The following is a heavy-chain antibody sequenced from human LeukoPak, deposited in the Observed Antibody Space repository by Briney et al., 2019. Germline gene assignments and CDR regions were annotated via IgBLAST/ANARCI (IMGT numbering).Heavy chain of an antibody. Sequence: PGGSLRLSCAASGFTFNTYTMKWVRQAPGEGLEWVSSISSSTTYKYYADSVKGRFTISRDNAKNSLYLQMNSLRAEDTAVYYCAGEGSQWNDLYWGQGTLVTVSS. J-gene: IGHJ4*02. CDR3: AGEGSQWNDLY. CDR2: ISSSTTYK. CDR1: GFTFNTYT. D-gene: IGHD1-1*01. V-gene: IGHV3-21*01.